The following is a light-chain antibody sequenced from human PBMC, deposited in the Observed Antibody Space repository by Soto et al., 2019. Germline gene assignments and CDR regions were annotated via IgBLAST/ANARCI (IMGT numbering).Light chain of an antibody. Sequence: IVWTRSPGTLSVSPGERATLACRASQSVSSRYLAWYQQKPGQAPRLLLYGASSRATGIPDRFSGSGSGTDVTHTISSLETEDFAVYYCQQRSDWPPGTVGGGTKVDIK. CDR3: QQRSDWPPGT. CDR1: QSVSSRY. CDR2: GAS. V-gene: IGKV3D-20*02. J-gene: IGKJ4*01.